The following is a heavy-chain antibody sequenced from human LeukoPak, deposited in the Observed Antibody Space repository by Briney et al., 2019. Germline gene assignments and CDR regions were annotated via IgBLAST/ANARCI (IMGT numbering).Heavy chain of an antibody. D-gene: IGHD2-2*01. Sequence: GGSLRLSCAASGFTFSSYEMNWVRQAPGKGLEWVSYISSSGSTIYYADSVKGRFTISRDNSKNTLYLQMNSLRAEDTAVYYCANNPCSSTSCPGGYYYYGMDVWGKGTTVTVSS. CDR1: GFTFSSYE. J-gene: IGHJ6*04. CDR3: ANNPCSSTSCPGGYYYYGMDV. CDR2: ISSSGSTI. V-gene: IGHV3-48*03.